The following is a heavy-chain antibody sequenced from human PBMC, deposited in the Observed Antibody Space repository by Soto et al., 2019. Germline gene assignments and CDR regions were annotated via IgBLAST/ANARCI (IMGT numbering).Heavy chain of an antibody. V-gene: IGHV3-21*01. CDR2: LSSSSSYI. Sequence: EVQLVESGGGLVKPGGYLRLSCAASGLPFSSYSMTWVRQAPGKGLEWVSSLSSSSSYIYYADSVNGRFTISRDNAKNSLYLQMTSLRAEDTAVYYCARDLYSSSARYFDYWGQGTLVTVSS. J-gene: IGHJ4*02. CDR1: GLPFSSYS. CDR3: ARDLYSSSARYFDY. D-gene: IGHD6-6*01.